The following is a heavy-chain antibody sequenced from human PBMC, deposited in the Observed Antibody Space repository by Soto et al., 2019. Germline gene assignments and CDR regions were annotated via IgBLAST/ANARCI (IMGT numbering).Heavy chain of an antibody. D-gene: IGHD3-22*01. V-gene: IGHV4-34*01. CDR1: GGSFSGYY. CDR2: INHSGST. Sequence: PSETLSLTCAVYGGSFSGYYWSWIRQPPGKGLELIGEINHSGSTNYNPSLKSRVTISVDTSKNQFSLKLSSVTAADTAVYYCARARHYYDSSGYYYVRHYYFDYWGQGTLVTVS. CDR3: ARARHYYDSSGYYYVRHYYFDY. J-gene: IGHJ4*02.